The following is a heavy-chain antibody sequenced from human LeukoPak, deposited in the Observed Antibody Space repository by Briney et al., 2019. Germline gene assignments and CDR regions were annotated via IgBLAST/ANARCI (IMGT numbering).Heavy chain of an antibody. CDR2: ISYDGSNK. CDR3: AREHSSSWYIDY. J-gene: IGHJ4*02. CDR1: GYTLTELS. Sequence: GASVKVSCKVSGYTLTELSMHWVRQAPGKGLEWVAVISYDGSNKYYADSVKGRFTISRDNSKNTLYLQMNSLRAEDTAVYYCAREHSSSWYIDYWGQGTLVTVSS. V-gene: IGHV3-30-3*01. D-gene: IGHD6-13*01.